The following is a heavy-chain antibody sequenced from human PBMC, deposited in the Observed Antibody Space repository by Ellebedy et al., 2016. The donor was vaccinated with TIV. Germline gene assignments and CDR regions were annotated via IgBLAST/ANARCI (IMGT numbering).Heavy chain of an antibody. V-gene: IGHV3-30-3*01. D-gene: IGHD4/OR15-4a*01. CDR3: ARALDPGANSPMSDY. CDR2: ISDDGNIK. Sequence: GESLKISCVASGFTFDSYAMHWVRQAPGKGLEWVEVISDDGNIKYYADSVKGRFTISRDNSKNTLYLQMDSLGAEDTAVYYCARALDPGANSPMSDYWGQGTLITVSS. CDR1: GFTFDSYA. J-gene: IGHJ4*02.